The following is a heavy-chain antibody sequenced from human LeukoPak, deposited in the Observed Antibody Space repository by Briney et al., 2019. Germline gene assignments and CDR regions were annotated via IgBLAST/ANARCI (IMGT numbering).Heavy chain of an antibody. V-gene: IGHV4-39*01. CDR2: IYYSGST. J-gene: IGHJ4*02. D-gene: IGHD1-26*01. CDR1: GGSISSGSYY. CDR3: ARHPYYVTGPFDY. Sequence: PSETLSLTCNVSGGSISSGSYYWGWFRQPPGKGLERIGSIYYSGSTYYNPSLKSRVTISVDTSKNQISLNLTSVTAADTAVYYCARHPYYVTGPFDYWGQGTLVTVSS.